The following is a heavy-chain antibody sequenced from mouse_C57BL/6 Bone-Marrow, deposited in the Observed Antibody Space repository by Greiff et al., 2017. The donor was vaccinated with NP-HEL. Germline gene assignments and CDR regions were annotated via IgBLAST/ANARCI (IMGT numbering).Heavy chain of an antibody. Sequence: EVKLVESGGGLVQPGGSLSLSCAASGFSFTDYYMSWVRQPPGKALEWLGFIRNKANGYTTESSESLKGRFTISRDNSQSILYLQMNALRAEDSATYYCARIYYYGSSHWYFDVWGTGTTVTVSS. CDR2: IRNKANGYTT. V-gene: IGHV7-3*01. CDR3: ARIYYYGSSHWYFDV. CDR1: GFSFTDYY. J-gene: IGHJ1*03. D-gene: IGHD1-1*01.